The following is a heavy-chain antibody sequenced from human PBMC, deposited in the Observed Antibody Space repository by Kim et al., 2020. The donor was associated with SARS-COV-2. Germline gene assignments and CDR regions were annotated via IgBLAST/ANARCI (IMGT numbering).Heavy chain of an antibody. CDR3: VRSGTLVLRYFDWLLFSRFDY. CDR1: GFTFSSYA. V-gene: IGHV3-30*04. D-gene: IGHD3-9*01. J-gene: IGHJ4*02. CDR2: ISYDGSNK. Sequence: GGSLRLSCAASGFTFSSYAMHWVRQAPGKGLEWVAVISYDGSNKYYADSVKGRFTISRDNSKNTLYLQMNSLRAEDTAVYYCVRSGTLVLRYFDWLLFSRFDYWGQGTLVTVSS.